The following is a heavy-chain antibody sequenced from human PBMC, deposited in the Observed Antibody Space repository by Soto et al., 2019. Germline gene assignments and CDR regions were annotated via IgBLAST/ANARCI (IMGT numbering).Heavy chain of an antibody. Sequence: ASVKVSCKASGYTFTGYYIHWVRQAPVQGLEWMGWINPNSGGTNYAQKFQGRVTMTRDTSRSTAYMELNRRRSDDTAVYYCARTSYGDYVLNPLVYWGQGTLVTVSS. J-gene: IGHJ4*02. D-gene: IGHD4-17*01. CDR3: ARTSYGDYVLNPLVY. CDR2: INPNSGGT. CDR1: GYTFTGYY. V-gene: IGHV1-2*02.